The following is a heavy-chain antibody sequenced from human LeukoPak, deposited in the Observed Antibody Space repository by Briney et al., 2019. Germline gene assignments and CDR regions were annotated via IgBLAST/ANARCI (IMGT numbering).Heavy chain of an antibody. V-gene: IGHV3-23*01. CDR1: GFTFSSYA. CDR2: ISGSDGSGRIT. J-gene: IGHJ4*02. Sequence: GGSLRLSCAASGFTFSSYAMNWVRQGPGKGLEWVSGISGSDGSGRITYYADSVKGRFTISRDNSKNTLYLQMNSLRAEDTAVYYCATRTVKQWLVVDYWGQGTLVTVSS. CDR3: ATRTVKQWLVVDY. D-gene: IGHD6-19*01.